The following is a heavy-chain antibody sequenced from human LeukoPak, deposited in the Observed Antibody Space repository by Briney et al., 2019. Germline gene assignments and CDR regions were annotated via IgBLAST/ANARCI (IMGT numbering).Heavy chain of an antibody. CDR2: ISGSGENT. V-gene: IGHV3-23*01. CDR3: ANGRGPNTGPTLDY. D-gene: IGHD5-24*01. CDR1: GLTFSSSS. J-gene: IGHJ4*02. Sequence: PGGSLRLSCPASGLTFSSSSMTWVRQAPGKGLEWVACISGSGENTYYADSVRGRFTIARDNSKNTLYLQLNSLRAEDTAIYYCANGRGPNTGPTLDYWGQGTLVTVSS.